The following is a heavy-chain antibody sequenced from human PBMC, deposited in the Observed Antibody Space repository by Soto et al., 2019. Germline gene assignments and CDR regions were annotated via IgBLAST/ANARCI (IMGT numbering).Heavy chain of an antibody. J-gene: IGHJ5*02. V-gene: IGHV1-8*01. D-gene: IGHD6-13*01. CDR1: GYTFTSYD. Sequence: QVHLVQSGAEVKKPGASVKVSCKASGYTFTSYDINWVRQATGQGLEWMGWMNPNSGNTGYAQKFQGSVTRTSNTSISTAYMDLSSMRSEDTAVYYCARERSAAGTGWFDPWGQGTMVTVSS. CDR3: ARERSAAGTGWFDP. CDR2: MNPNSGNT.